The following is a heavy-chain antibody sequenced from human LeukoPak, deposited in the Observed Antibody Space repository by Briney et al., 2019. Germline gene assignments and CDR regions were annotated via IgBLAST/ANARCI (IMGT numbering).Heavy chain of an antibody. CDR1: GGTFSSYA. CDR2: IIPIFGTA. Sequence: GASVKVSCRASGGTFSSYAISWVRQAPGEGLEWMGGIIPIFGTANYAQKFQGRVTITADESTSTAYMELSSLRSEDTAVYYCVRIGPDADPDGSGSFFTNPYFDYWGQGTLVTVSS. D-gene: IGHD3-10*01. J-gene: IGHJ4*02. CDR3: VRIGPDADPDGSGSFFTNPYFDY. V-gene: IGHV1-69*13.